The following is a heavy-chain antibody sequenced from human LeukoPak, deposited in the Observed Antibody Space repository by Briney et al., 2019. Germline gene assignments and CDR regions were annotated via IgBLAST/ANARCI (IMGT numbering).Heavy chain of an antibody. CDR3: AREADYYGMDV. CDR1: GFTVSSNY. D-gene: IGHD6-19*01. Sequence: GGSLRLSCAASGFTVSSNYMSWVRQAPGKGLEWVSLIYSGGSTYYADSVKGRFTISRDNSKNTLYLQMNSLRAEDTAVYYCAREADYYGMDVWGQGTTVTVSS. CDR2: IYSGGST. J-gene: IGHJ6*02. V-gene: IGHV3-66*01.